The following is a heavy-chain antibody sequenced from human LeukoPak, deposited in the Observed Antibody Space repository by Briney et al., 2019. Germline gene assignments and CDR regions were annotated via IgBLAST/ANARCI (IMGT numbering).Heavy chain of an antibody. Sequence: GGSLRLSCAASGFTFDDYGMSWVRQAPRKGLEWVSGINWNGGSTGYADSVKGRFTISRDNAKNTLYLQMNSLRAEDTAVYYCARDRDLGDGYNSDAFDIWGQGTMVTVSS. CDR1: GFTFDDYG. D-gene: IGHD5-24*01. V-gene: IGHV3-20*04. CDR3: ARDRDLGDGYNSDAFDI. CDR2: INWNGGST. J-gene: IGHJ3*02.